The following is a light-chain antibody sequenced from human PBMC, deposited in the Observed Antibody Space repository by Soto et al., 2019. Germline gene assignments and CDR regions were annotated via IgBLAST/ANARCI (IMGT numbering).Light chain of an antibody. CDR1: QSINSW. CDR3: QQYNNYPFT. V-gene: IGKV1-5*03. Sequence: DIPMTQSPSTLSAFVGDRVTITCRASQSINSWLAWYQQKPGKAPKLLIYKASSLESGVPSRFSGSGSGTEFTLTISSLQPDDFATYYCQQYNNYPFTFGPGTKVDIK. CDR2: KAS. J-gene: IGKJ3*01.